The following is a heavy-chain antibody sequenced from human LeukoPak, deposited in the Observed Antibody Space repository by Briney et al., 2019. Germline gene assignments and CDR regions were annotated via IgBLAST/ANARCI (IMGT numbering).Heavy chain of an antibody. J-gene: IGHJ3*02. CDR1: GFTFSSYG. Sequence: GGSLRLSCAASGFTFSSYGMHWVRQAPGKGLEWVAVISYDGSNKYYADSVKGRFTISRDNSKNALYLQMNSLRAEDTAVYYCARAYSTSPRNGFDIWGQGTMVTVTS. CDR3: ARAYSTSPRNGFDI. D-gene: IGHD6-6*01. V-gene: IGHV3-30*03. CDR2: ISYDGSNK.